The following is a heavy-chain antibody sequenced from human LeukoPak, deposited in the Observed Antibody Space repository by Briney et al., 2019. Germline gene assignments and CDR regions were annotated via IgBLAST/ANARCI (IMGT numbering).Heavy chain of an antibody. Sequence: PSETLSLTCAVYGGSFSGYYWSWIRQPPGKRLEWIGEINHSGSTNYNPSLKSRVTMSVDTSKNQFSLKLSSVTAADTAVYYCARDTAWATTNWFDPWGQGTLVTVSS. J-gene: IGHJ5*02. CDR2: INHSGST. CDR3: ARDTAWATTNWFDP. V-gene: IGHV4-34*01. D-gene: IGHD1-26*01. CDR1: GGSFSGYY.